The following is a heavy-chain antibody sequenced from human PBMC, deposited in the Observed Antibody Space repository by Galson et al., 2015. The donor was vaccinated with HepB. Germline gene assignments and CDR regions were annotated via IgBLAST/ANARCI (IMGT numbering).Heavy chain of an antibody. V-gene: IGHV5-10-1*01. CDR2: IDPSDSYT. CDR1: GYSFTSYW. Sequence: QSGAEVKKPGESLRISCKGSGYSFTSYWISWVRQMPGKGLEWMGRIDPSDSYTNYSPSFQGHVTISADKSISTAYLQWSSLKASDTAMYYCARVGDSSGYYYYFDYWGQGTLVTVSS. J-gene: IGHJ4*02. D-gene: IGHD3-22*01. CDR3: ARVGDSSGYYYYFDY.